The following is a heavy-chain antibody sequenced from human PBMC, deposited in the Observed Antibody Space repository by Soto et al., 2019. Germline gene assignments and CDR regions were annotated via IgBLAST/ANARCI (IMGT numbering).Heavy chain of an antibody. Sequence: GGSLRLSCAASGFTFNSYWMHWVRQAPGKGLVWVSRINGDGSRTNYADSVKGRFIISRDNAKNTLYLQMNSLRGEDTAVYYCARELLMGGQGTLVTVSS. CDR1: GFTFNSYW. CDR2: INGDGSRT. J-gene: IGHJ4*02. V-gene: IGHV3-74*01. D-gene: IGHD2-21*02. CDR3: ARELLM.